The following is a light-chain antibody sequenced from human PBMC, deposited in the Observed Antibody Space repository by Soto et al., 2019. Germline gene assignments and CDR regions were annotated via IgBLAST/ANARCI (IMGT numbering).Light chain of an antibody. CDR3: CSYACSYTPYV. V-gene: IGLV2-11*01. Sequence: QSALTQPRSVSGSPGQSVTISCTGTSSDVGGYNYVSWYQQHPGKAPKLMIYDVSKRPSGVPDRFSGSKSGNTASLTISDLHADHYSHYYCCSYACSYTPYVFGTGTKLTLL. CDR2: DVS. J-gene: IGLJ1*01. CDR1: SSDVGGYNY.